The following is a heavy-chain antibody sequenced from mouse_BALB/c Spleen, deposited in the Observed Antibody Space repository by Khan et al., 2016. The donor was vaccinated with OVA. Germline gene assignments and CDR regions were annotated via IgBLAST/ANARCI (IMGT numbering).Heavy chain of an antibody. CDR1: GYIFTNYV. CDR3: ARGNCQSYYFDY. D-gene: IGHD4-1*01. V-gene: IGHV1S136*01. Sequence: VQLQQSGPELGKPGASVKMSCKPSGYIFTNYVLHWVKQKPGQGLEWIGYINPYNGGTKYNEKFRGKAKLASDKSAITAYQDLSSLTSEDSAVDYCARGNCQSYYFDYWGLGTTLTLSS. J-gene: IGHJ2*01. CDR2: INPYNGGT.